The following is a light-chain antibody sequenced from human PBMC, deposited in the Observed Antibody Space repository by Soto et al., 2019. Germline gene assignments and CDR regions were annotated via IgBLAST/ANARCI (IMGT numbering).Light chain of an antibody. Sequence: EIVLTQSPGTLSLSPGERATLSCRASQSVSSSCLAWYQQKPGQAPRLLIYGASSRATGIPDRFSGSGSGTDFTLTISRLEPEDFAVYYCQQYGSSPRVYTFGQGTKLEIK. CDR1: QSVSSSC. V-gene: IGKV3-20*01. CDR2: GAS. CDR3: QQYGSSPRVYT. J-gene: IGKJ2*01.